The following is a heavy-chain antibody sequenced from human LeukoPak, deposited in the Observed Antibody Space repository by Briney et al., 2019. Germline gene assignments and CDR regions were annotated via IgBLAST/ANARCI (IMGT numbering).Heavy chain of an antibody. Sequence: GGSLSLSCEASGFTSSHCWIHGVRQAPGKGREGVAIIKQDGGEKYYVDSEKGRFTISRDNVKNLFYLEMNRERVEDTAVYYCVGGTGWITDYWGQGALVTVSS. J-gene: IGHJ4*02. CDR3: VGGTGWITDY. V-gene: IGHV3-7*02. CDR1: GFTSSHCW. D-gene: IGHD3-16*01. CDR2: IKQDGGEK.